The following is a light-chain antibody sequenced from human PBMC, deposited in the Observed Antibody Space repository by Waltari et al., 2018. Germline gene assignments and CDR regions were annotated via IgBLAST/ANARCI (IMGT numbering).Light chain of an antibody. CDR1: TSDISVYKY. Sequence: QSALTQPPSVSGSPGPSITISCTGTTSDISVYKYVSWYQQHPGKVPKVIIYHVSNRPSGISTRFSGSKSGNTASLTISGLQAEDEADYYCSSYRSGSTLVFGGGTKVTVL. CDR2: HVS. CDR3: SSYRSGSTLV. J-gene: IGLJ2*01. V-gene: IGLV2-14*01.